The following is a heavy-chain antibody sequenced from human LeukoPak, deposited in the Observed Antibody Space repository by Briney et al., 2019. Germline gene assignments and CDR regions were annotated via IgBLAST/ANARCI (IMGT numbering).Heavy chain of an antibody. Sequence: RASVKVSCKASGYTFTSYCISWGRQAPGQGREWMGWISAYNGNTNYAQKLQGRVTMTTDTSTSTAYMELRRLRSDHTAVYYCAREKRRDGSLDYWGQGTLVTVSS. D-gene: IGHD5-24*01. J-gene: IGHJ4*02. CDR1: GYTFTSYC. CDR3: AREKRRDGSLDY. V-gene: IGHV1-18*01. CDR2: ISAYNGNT.